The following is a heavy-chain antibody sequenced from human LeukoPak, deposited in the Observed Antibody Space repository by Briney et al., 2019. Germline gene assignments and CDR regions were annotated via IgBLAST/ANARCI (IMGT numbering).Heavy chain of an antibody. CDR1: GFTFSGSA. D-gene: IGHD1-26*01. Sequence: TGGSLRLSCAASGFTFSGSAMHWVRQASGKGLEWVGRIRSKANSYATAYAASVKGRFTISRDDSKNTAYLQMNSLKTEDTAVYYCTRNSGSYYLVGAFDIWGQGTMVTVSS. J-gene: IGHJ3*02. CDR2: IRSKANSYAT. V-gene: IGHV3-73*01. CDR3: TRNSGSYYLVGAFDI.